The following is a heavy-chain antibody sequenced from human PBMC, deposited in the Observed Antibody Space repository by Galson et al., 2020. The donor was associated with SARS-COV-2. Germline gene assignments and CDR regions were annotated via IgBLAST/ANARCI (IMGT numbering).Heavy chain of an antibody. CDR2: IYHGGST. CDR1: GYSISSTYY. Sequence: SETLSLTCTVSGYSISSTYYWEWVRQPPGKGLEWIGSIYHGGSTFYNPSLKSRATISIDTSRNQFFLTLSYVTAADTAVYYCAPEAAAGMVSWGQGTPVNVSS. D-gene: IGHD6-13*01. J-gene: IGHJ5*02. CDR3: APEAAAGMVS. V-gene: IGHV4-38-2*02.